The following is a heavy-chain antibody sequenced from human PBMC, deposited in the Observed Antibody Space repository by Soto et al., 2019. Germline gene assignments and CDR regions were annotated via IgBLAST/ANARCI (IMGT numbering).Heavy chain of an antibody. CDR1: GFTFSNYR. V-gene: IGHV3-74*01. CDR3: GRERFTNVGEFSPVDP. D-gene: IGHD3-16*02. CDR2: INSDGSRT. J-gene: IGHJ5*02. Sequence: EVQLVESGGGLIQPGGSLRLSCAASGFTFSNYRLHWVRQAPGKGLEWVSRINSDGSRTSYVDSVKGRFIVARDNLMNVAAQEMNNLRVDGTAVDRCGRERFTNVGEFSPVDPWGQGILVTVSS.